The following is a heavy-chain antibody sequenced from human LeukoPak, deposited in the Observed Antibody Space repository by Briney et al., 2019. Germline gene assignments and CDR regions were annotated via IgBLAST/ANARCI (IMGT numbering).Heavy chain of an antibody. J-gene: IGHJ4*02. CDR1: GFTFSSYG. V-gene: IGHV3-30*02. Sequence: GGSLRLSCTASGFTFSSYGIHWVRQAPGKGLEWVSFVRYDGSNKYYADSVKGRFTISRDNSKNTLYLQMNSLRAEDTAVYYCVRGVAGVAGTLDYWGQGTLVTVSS. D-gene: IGHD6-19*01. CDR3: VRGVAGVAGTLDY. CDR2: VRYDGSNK.